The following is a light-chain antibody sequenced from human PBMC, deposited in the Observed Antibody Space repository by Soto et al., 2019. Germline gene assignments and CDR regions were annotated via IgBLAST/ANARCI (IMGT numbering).Light chain of an antibody. CDR3: QKANSFPIT. CDR1: QGISRW. CDR2: ATS. V-gene: IGKV1-12*01. Sequence: DIQMTQSPSSVSASVGDRVTITCRASQGISRWLAWYQQKPGKAPKFLIYATSSFQSGVPSRLSGSGSGTAFTLTISSLQPEDFATYSCQKANSFPITFGQGTRLEIK. J-gene: IGKJ5*01.